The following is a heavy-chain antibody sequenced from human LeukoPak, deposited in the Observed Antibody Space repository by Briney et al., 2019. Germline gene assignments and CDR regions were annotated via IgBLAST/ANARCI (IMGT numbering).Heavy chain of an antibody. CDR2: ICAYNGNT. J-gene: IGHJ4*02. CDR3: ARGWGIVVVPAAQSGFDY. CDR1: GYTFTSYG. Sequence: ASVKVSCKASGYTFTSYGISWVRQAPGQGLEWMEWICAYNGNTNYAQKLQGRVTMTTDTSTSTAYMELRSLRSDDTAVYYCARGWGIVVVPAAQSGFDYWGQGTLVTVSS. D-gene: IGHD2-2*01. V-gene: IGHV1-18*01.